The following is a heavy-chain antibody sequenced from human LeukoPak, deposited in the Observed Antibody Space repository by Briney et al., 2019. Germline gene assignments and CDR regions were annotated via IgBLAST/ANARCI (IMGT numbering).Heavy chain of an antibody. J-gene: IGHJ5*02. CDR1: GGSISSGNYY. CDR3: ARERWELHWFDP. CDR2: IYTSGST. Sequence: PPETLSLTCTVSGGSISSGNYYWSWIRQPAGKGLEWIGRIYTSGSTNYNPSLKSRVTISVDTSKNQFSLKLSSVTAAGTAVYYCARERWELHWFDPWGQGTLVTVSS. D-gene: IGHD1-26*01. V-gene: IGHV4-61*02.